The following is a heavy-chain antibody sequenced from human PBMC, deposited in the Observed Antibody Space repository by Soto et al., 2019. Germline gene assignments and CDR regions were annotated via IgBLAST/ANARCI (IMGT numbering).Heavy chain of an antibody. V-gene: IGHV4-39*01. CDR1: GGSISSSSYY. Sequence: PSETLSLTCTVSGGSISSSSYYWGWIRQPPGKGLEWIGSIYYSGSTYYNPSLKSRVTISVDTSKNQFSLKLSSVTAADTAVYYCARLRLGELSLYFDYWGQGTLVTVSS. CDR3: ARLRLGELSLYFDY. J-gene: IGHJ4*02. CDR2: IYYSGST. D-gene: IGHD3-16*02.